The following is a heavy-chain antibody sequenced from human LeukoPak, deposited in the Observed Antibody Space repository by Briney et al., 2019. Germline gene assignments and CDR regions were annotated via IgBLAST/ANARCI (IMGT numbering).Heavy chain of an antibody. J-gene: IGHJ3*02. Sequence: SETLSLTCTVSGGSISSYYWSWIRQPAGKGLEWIGRIYSSGTTDYNPSLKSRVTMSVDTSKNQFSLKLSSVTAADTAVYYCARDRGQGGYYDSPAAFDIWGQGTMVTVSS. CDR3: ARDRGQGGYYDSPAAFDI. V-gene: IGHV4-4*07. CDR1: GGSISSYY. D-gene: IGHD3-22*01. CDR2: IYSSGTT.